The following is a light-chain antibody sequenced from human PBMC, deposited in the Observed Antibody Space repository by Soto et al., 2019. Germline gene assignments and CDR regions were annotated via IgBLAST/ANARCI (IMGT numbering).Light chain of an antibody. CDR1: QSIGSW. V-gene: IGKV1-5*03. CDR2: KAT. J-gene: IGKJ2*01. CDR3: QQYNDFQYT. Sequence: DIQMTQSPSTLSASVGDGVTITCRASQSIGSWLAWYQQKPAKAPKLLIYKATNFQSGVPSRFSGSGSGTDFSLTISSLQPVDSATYFCQQYNDFQYTFGPGTKLEI.